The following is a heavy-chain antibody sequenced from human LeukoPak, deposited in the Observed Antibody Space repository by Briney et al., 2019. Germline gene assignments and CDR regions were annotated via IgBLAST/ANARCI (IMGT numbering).Heavy chain of an antibody. Sequence: SETLSLTCIVSGGSLSSYYWSWLRQPPGNGLEWIGYIYYSWSTNYNPSLTSRLTISVDTSKNQFSLKQSSVTAADTAVYYCARVYYSGYDKGTWFDPWGQGTLVTVSS. CDR1: GGSLSSYY. CDR2: IYYSWST. D-gene: IGHD5-12*01. V-gene: IGHV4-59*01. J-gene: IGHJ5*02. CDR3: ARVYYSGYDKGTWFDP.